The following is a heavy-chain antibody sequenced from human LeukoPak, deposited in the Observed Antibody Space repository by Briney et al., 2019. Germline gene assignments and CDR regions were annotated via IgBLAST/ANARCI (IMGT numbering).Heavy chain of an antibody. J-gene: IGHJ4*02. V-gene: IGHV4-59*01. CDR3: ATLTGYSYGYYYFDY. CDR2: IYYSGST. D-gene: IGHD5-18*01. Sequence: SETLSLTCTVSGGSLSSYYWSWIRRPPGKGLEWIGYIYYSGSTNYNPSLKSQVTISVDTSKNQFSLKLSSVTAADTAVYYCATLTGYSYGYYYFDYWGQGTLVTVSS. CDR1: GGSLSSYY.